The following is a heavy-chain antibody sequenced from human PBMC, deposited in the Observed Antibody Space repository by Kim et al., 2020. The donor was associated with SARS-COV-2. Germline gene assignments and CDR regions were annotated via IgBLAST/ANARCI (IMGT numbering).Heavy chain of an antibody. CDR1: GYSFTSYW. CDR2: IDPSDSYT. V-gene: IGHV5-10-1*01. J-gene: IGHJ6*02. CDR3: ASRGYSGYNVEDYYYGMDV. D-gene: IGHD5-12*01. Sequence: GESLKISCKGSGYSFTSYWISWVRQMPGKGLEWMGRIDPSDSYTNYSPSFQGHVTISADKSISTAYLQWSSLKASDTAMYYCASRGYSGYNVEDYYYGMDVWGQGTTVTVSS.